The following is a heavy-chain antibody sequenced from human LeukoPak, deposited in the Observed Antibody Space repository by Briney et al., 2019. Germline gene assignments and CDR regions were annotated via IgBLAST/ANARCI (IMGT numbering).Heavy chain of an antibody. CDR2: INPNSGGT. D-gene: IGHD6-19*01. CDR3: AQSPYSSGWLLY. CDR1: GYTFTGYY. J-gene: IGHJ4*02. V-gene: IGHV1-2*02. Sequence: ASVKVSCKASGYTFTGYYVHWVRQAPGPGLEWMGWINPNSGGTNYAQKFQGRVTMTRDTSISTAYMELSRLRSDDTAVYYCAQSPYSSGWLLYWGQGTLVTVSS.